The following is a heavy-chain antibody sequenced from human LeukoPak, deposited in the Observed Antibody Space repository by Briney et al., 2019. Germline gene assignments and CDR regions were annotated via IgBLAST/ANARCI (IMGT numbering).Heavy chain of an antibody. J-gene: IGHJ5*02. CDR3: AREYSTGWYGGWFDP. V-gene: IGHV4-4*07. CDR2: IYTSGST. Sequence: SETLSLTCTVSGGSISSNYWSWIRQPAGEGLEWIGRIYTSGSTNYNPSLKSRVTMSVDTSKKQFSLKLSSVTAADTAVYYCAREYSTGWYGGWFDPWGQGTLVIVSS. D-gene: IGHD6-19*01. CDR1: GGSISSNY.